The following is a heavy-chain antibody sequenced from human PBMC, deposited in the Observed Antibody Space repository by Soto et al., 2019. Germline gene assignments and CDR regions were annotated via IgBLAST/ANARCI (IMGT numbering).Heavy chain of an antibody. Sequence: QVQLVQSGAEVKKPGASVKVSCKASGYTFTSYGISWVRQAPGQVLEWMGWISAYNGNTNYAQKLQGRVTMTTDTSTRTAYMELRSLRSDDTAVYYCARVYSNYYYYYGMDVWGQGTTVTVSS. CDR2: ISAYNGNT. D-gene: IGHD4-4*01. V-gene: IGHV1-18*01. J-gene: IGHJ6*02. CDR3: ARVYSNYYYYYGMDV. CDR1: GYTFTSYG.